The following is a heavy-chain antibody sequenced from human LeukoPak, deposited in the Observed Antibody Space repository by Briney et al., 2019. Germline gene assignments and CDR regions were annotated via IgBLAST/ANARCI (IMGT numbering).Heavy chain of an antibody. J-gene: IGHJ4*02. Sequence: GGSLRLSCAASGFTFSSYGMHWVRQAPGKGLEWVAVISYDGSNKYYADSVKGRFTISRDNSKNTLYLQMNSLRAEDTAVYYCARSGYCGAGTCYSDYFDYWGLGTLVTVSS. D-gene: IGHD2-15*01. CDR3: ARSGYCGAGTCYSDYFDY. V-gene: IGHV3-30*03. CDR1: GFTFSSYG. CDR2: ISYDGSNK.